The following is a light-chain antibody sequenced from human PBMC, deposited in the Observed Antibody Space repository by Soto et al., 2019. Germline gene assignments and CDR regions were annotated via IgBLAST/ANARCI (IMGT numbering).Light chain of an antibody. CDR1: SSDVGGYNY. Sequence: QSALTQPPSASGSPGQSVTISCTGTSSDVGGYNYVSWYQQHPGEAPKLMIYEVSKRPSGVPDRFSGSKSGNTASLTVSGLQAEDEADYYCSSYAGSNNLGVFGTGTKVTV. V-gene: IGLV2-8*01. CDR3: SSYAGSNNLGV. CDR2: EVS. J-gene: IGLJ1*01.